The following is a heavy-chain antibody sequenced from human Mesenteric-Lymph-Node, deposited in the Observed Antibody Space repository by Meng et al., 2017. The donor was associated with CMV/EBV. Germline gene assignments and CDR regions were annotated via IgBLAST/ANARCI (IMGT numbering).Heavy chain of an antibody. J-gene: IGHJ4*02. D-gene: IGHD5-18*01. CDR1: GGSINNYY. CDR3: ARGGGYSYDLDY. CDR2: IYYSGSV. Sequence: SETLSLTCAVSGGSINNYYWNWIRQPPGKGLEWIGYIYYSGSVHYNPSLKSRVTISLDTSENQVSLKMSSVTAADTAVYFCARGGGYSYDLDYWGQGTLVTVSS. V-gene: IGHV4-59*01.